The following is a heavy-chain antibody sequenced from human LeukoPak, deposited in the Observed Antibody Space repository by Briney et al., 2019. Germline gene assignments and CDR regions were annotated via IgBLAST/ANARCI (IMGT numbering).Heavy chain of an antibody. CDR2: ISAYNGNS. D-gene: IGHD6-13*01. CDR1: GYTFTGYY. Sequence: ASVKVSCKVSGYTFTGYYMHWVRQAPGQGLEWMGWISAYNGNSNYAQKLQRRVTMTTNTSTSTAYMELRSLRSDDTAVYYCAREAAAAGTPQFDYWGQGTLVTVSS. CDR3: AREAAAAGTPQFDY. J-gene: IGHJ4*02. V-gene: IGHV1-18*04.